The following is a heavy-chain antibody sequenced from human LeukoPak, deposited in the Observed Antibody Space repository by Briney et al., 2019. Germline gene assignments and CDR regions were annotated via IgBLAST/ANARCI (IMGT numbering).Heavy chain of an antibody. J-gene: IGHJ4*02. V-gene: IGHV3-7*01. Sequence: GGSLRLSCAASGFTFSSYVMSWVRRAPGKGLEWVANTNQDGSRKKYVDSVRGRFTVSRDNAKNSVYLQMNSLGVEDTAIYYCARDSGWTFDSWGQGTLVTVSS. CDR1: GFTFSSYV. CDR2: TNQDGSRK. D-gene: IGHD6-19*01. CDR3: ARDSGWTFDS.